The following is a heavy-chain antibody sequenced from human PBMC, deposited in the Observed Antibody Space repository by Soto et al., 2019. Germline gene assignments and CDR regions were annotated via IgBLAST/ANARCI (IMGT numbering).Heavy chain of an antibody. CDR1: GGTFSSYA. Sequence: QVPLVQSGAEVKKPGSSVKVSCKASGGTFSSYAISWVRQAPGQGLEWMGGIIPISGTANNAQKFQGRVTITADESTNTAYMELSSLKSEDTAVYYCARSQGSSTSLEIYYYYYYGMDVWGQGTTVTVSS. CDR2: IIPISGTA. D-gene: IGHD2-2*01. J-gene: IGHJ6*02. CDR3: ARSQGSSTSLEIYYYYYYGMDV. V-gene: IGHV1-69*01.